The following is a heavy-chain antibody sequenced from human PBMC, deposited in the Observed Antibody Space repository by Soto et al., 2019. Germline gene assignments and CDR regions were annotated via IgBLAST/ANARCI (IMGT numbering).Heavy chain of an antibody. J-gene: IGHJ4*02. V-gene: IGHV3-30*03. CDR2: ISHDGSNK. CDR1: GFSFRSYG. D-gene: IGHD5-18*01. CDR3: AGGYYYGDY. Sequence: GGSLRLSCAASGFSFRSYGMHWVRQAPGKGLEWLAVISHDGSNKQYADSVKGRFTISRDNSKNTLYLQMNSLRPEDTAVYYCAGGYYYGDYWGQGTLVTVSS.